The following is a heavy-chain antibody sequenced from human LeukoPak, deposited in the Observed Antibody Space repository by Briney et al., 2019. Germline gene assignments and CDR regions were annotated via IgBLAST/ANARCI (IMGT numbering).Heavy chain of an antibody. D-gene: IGHD6-19*01. CDR1: GYTFTSYG. V-gene: IGHV1-18*01. CDR3: ARVEYSSDVRRIDY. Sequence: GASVKVSCKASGYTFTSYGISWVRQAPGQGLEWMGWISAYNGNTNYAQKLQGRVTMTTDTSTSTAYMELRSLRSNDTAVYYCARVEYSSDVRRIDYWGQGTLVTVSS. CDR2: ISAYNGNT. J-gene: IGHJ4*02.